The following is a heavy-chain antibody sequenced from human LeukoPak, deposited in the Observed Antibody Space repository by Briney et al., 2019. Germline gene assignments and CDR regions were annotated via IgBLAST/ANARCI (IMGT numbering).Heavy chain of an antibody. J-gene: IGHJ4*02. CDR1: GFTFSSFE. CDR2: ISSSGSTI. V-gene: IGHV3-48*03. Sequence: GGSLRLSCGASGFTFSSFEMNWVRQAPGKGLEWVSYISSSGSTINYADSVKGRFTISRDNAKNSLYLQMNSLRAEDTAVYYCARESSFCFDYWGQGTLLTVSS. CDR3: ARESSFCFDY. D-gene: IGHD2/OR15-2a*01.